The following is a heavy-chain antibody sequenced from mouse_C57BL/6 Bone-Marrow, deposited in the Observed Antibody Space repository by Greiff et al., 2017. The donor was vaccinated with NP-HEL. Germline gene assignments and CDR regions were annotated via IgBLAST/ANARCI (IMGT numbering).Heavy chain of an antibody. Sequence: QVQLKQPGAELVKPGASVKMSCKASGYTFTSYWITWVKQRPGQGLEWIGDIYPGSGSTNYNEKFKSKATLTVDTSSSTAYMQLSSLTSEDAAVYYCARSDSNPHFDYWGQGTTLTVSS. CDR2: IYPGSGST. J-gene: IGHJ2*01. CDR1: GYTFTSYW. D-gene: IGHD2-5*01. CDR3: ARSDSNPHFDY. V-gene: IGHV1-55*01.